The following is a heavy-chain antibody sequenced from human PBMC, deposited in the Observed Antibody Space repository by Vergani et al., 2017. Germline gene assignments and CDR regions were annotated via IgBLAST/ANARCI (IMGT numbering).Heavy chain of an antibody. CDR1: GGSFSGYY. CDR3: AREVTCGGDCYSPYFQH. CDR2: INHSGST. J-gene: IGHJ1*01. D-gene: IGHD2-21*02. Sequence: QVQLQQWGAGLLKPSETLSLTCAVYGGSFSGYYWSWIRQPPGKGLEWIGEINHSGSTNYNPSLKSRVTISVDTSKNQFSLKLSSVTAADTAVYYCAREVTCGGDCYSPYFQHWGQGTLVTVSS. V-gene: IGHV4-34*01.